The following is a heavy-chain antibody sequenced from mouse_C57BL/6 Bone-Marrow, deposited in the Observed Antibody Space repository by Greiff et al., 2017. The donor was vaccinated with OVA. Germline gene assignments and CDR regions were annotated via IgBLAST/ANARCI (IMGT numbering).Heavy chain of an antibody. V-gene: IGHV1-9*01. J-gene: IGHJ2*01. CDR2: ILPGSGST. CDR1: GYTFTGYW. Sequence: QVQLQQSGAELMKPGASVKLSCKATGYTFTGYWIEWVKQRPGHGLEWIGEILPGSGSTNYNAKFKGKATFTADTSSNTAYMQLSSLTTEDSAIYYCAREVYGNYGYYFDYWGQGTTLTVSS. CDR3: AREVYGNYGYYFDY. D-gene: IGHD2-1*01.